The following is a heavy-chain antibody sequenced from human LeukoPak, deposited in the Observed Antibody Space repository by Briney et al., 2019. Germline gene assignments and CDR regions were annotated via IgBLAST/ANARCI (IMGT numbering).Heavy chain of an antibody. CDR3: AREGSGYLNEYFQH. V-gene: IGHV1-2*02. D-gene: IGHD3-22*01. CDR1: GYTFTGYY. Sequence: VASVKVSCKASGYTFTGYYMHWVRQAPGQGLEWMGWINPNSGGTNYAQKFQGRVTMTRDTSISTAYMELSRLRSDDTAVYCCAREGSGYLNEYFQHWGQGTLVTVSS. J-gene: IGHJ1*01. CDR2: INPNSGGT.